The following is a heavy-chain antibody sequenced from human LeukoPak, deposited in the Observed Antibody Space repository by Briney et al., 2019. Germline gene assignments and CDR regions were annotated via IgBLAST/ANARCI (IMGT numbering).Heavy chain of an antibody. Sequence: SETLSLTCTVSGGSSSRSSYYWGWIRQPPGKGLEGIGSIYYSGSTYYNPSLQSRVSISVDTSKNQFSLKLNSVTAADTAVYYCARHGTYTYTSSCHYWGQGTLVTVSS. CDR1: GGSSSRSSYY. J-gene: IGHJ4*02. CDR2: IYYSGST. V-gene: IGHV4-39*01. D-gene: IGHD6-13*01. CDR3: ARHGTYTYTSSCHY.